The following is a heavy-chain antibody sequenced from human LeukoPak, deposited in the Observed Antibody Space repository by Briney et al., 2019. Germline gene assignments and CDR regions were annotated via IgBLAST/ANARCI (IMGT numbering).Heavy chain of an antibody. J-gene: IGHJ4*02. V-gene: IGHV4-61*01. CDR3: ASNPYWNDDYFDC. CDR1: GGSVSSGSYY. Sequence: SETLSLTCTVSGGSVSSGSYYWSWIRQPPGKGLEWIGYIYYSGSTNYNPSLRSRVTISVDTSKNQFSLKLSSVTAADTAVYYCASNPYWNDDYFDCWGQGALVTVSS. D-gene: IGHD1-1*01. CDR2: IYYSGST.